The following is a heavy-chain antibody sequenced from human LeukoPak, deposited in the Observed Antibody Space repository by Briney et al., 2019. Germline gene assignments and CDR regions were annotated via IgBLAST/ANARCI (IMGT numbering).Heavy chain of an antibody. CDR3: ARDRTSYEYYFDY. Sequence: GGSLRLSCAASGFTFSNYAMNWVRQAPGKGLERVSLISGSTGSTYYADSVKGRFTISRDNSKNTLYLQMNSLKAEDTAVYYCARDRTSYEYYFDYWGQGTLVTVSS. J-gene: IGHJ4*02. CDR1: GFTFSNYA. D-gene: IGHD2/OR15-2a*01. CDR2: ISGSTGST. V-gene: IGHV3-23*01.